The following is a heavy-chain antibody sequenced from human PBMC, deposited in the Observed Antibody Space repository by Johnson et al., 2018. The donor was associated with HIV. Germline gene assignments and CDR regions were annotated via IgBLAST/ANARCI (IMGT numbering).Heavy chain of an antibody. CDR3: TTGPVGATKGGGAFDT. CDR1: GFTFNRAW. V-gene: IGHV3-15*01. D-gene: IGHD1-26*01. CDR2: IKSLKDGGTT. J-gene: IGHJ3*02. Sequence: VQLVESGGGLVQPGGSLRVSCEASGFTFNRAWMSWVRQGPGKGLEWVGRIKSLKDGGTTDYSAPVRGRFTISRDDSKNTLYLLMNSLKTEDTAVYYCTTGPVGATKGGGAFDTWGQGTRVTVSS.